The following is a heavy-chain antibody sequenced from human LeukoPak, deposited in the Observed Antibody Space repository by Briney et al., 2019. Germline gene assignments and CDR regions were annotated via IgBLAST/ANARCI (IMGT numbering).Heavy chain of an antibody. Sequence: SETLSLTCTVSGGSISSYYWSWIRQPPGKGLEWIGYIYYSGSTNYNPSLKSRVTISVDTSKNQFSLKLSSVTAADTAVYYCAGGDYYDSSGYYVYYYGMDVWGQGTTATVSS. CDR1: GGSISSYY. CDR2: IYYSGST. V-gene: IGHV4-59*01. J-gene: IGHJ6*02. D-gene: IGHD3-22*01. CDR3: AGGDYYDSSGYYVYYYGMDV.